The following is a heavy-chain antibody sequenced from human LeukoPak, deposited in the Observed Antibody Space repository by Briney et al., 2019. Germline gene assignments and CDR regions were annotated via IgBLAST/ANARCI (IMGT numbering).Heavy chain of an antibody. J-gene: IGHJ4*02. CDR2: IHTSGSA. CDR3: TRDILDVGATHYFDY. Sequence: SETLSLTCTVSGASITTYYWSWIRQPPGKGLEYIGQIHTSGSANYNPSLKSRVAMSLDASKNQFSLTVSSVTAADTAIYYCTRDILDVGATHYFDYWGQGSLLTVSS. V-gene: IGHV4-4*07. D-gene: IGHD1-26*01. CDR1: GASITTYY.